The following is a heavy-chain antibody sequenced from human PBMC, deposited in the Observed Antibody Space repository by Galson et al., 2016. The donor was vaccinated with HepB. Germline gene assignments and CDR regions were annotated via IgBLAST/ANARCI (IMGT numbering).Heavy chain of an antibody. V-gene: IGHV3-66*01. D-gene: IGHD6-13*01. J-gene: IGHJ6*02. CDR1: GFTVSSTY. Sequence: SLRLSCAASGFTVSSTYMNWVRQAPGKGLEWVSIIYSGGTTYQAASVKGRFTISRDNSNNTLYLQMNSPRHEDTAVYYCAGRGASSSSWYSDYQYGMDVWGQGTTVTVSS. CDR2: IYSGGTT. CDR3: AGRGASSSSWYSDYQYGMDV.